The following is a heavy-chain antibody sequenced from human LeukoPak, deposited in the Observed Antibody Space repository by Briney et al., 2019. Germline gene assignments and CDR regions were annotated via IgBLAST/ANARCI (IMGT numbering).Heavy chain of an antibody. Sequence: GGSLRLSCVASAFAFSSNWMSWVRQAPGKGLEWVASIKEDGSETYYVDSVKGRFTISRDNAKNSLYLQMNSLRAEDTAVYYCARDLHPRYYLPDYWGQGTLSPSPQ. CDR2: IKEDGSET. CDR3: ARDLHPRYYLPDY. D-gene: IGHD1-26*01. CDR1: AFAFSSNW. J-gene: IGHJ4*02. V-gene: IGHV3-7*04.